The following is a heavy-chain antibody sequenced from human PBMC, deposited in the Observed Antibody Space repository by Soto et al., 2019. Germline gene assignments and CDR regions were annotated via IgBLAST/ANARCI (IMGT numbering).Heavy chain of an antibody. V-gene: IGHV4-39*01. Sequence: PSETLSLTCTVSGGSISSSSYYWGWIRQPPGKGLEWIGSIYYSGSTYYNPSLKSRVTISVDTSKSQFSLKLSSVTAADTAVYYCARRVDYYYGMDVWGQGTTVTVS. CDR1: GGSISSSSYY. CDR3: ARRVDYYYGMDV. J-gene: IGHJ6*02. CDR2: IYYSGST. D-gene: IGHD2-15*01.